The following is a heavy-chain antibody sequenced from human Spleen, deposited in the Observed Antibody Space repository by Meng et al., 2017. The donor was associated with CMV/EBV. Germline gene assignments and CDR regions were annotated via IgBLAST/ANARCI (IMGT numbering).Heavy chain of an antibody. V-gene: IGHV1-69*02. CDR2: IIPILGIA. CDR3: ATGGGGDFDY. Sequence: SCKASGGTFSSYTISWVRQAPGQGLEWMGRIIPILGIANYAQKFQGRVTMTSDTSISTAYMELSRLTSDDTAVYYCATGGGGDFDYWGQGTLVTVSS. CDR1: GGTFSSYT. D-gene: IGHD3-16*01. J-gene: IGHJ4*02.